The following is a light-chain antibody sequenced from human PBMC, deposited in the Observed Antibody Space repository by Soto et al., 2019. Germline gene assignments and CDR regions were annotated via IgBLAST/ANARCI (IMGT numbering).Light chain of an antibody. V-gene: IGKV4-1*01. J-gene: IGKJ1*01. CDR3: QQYYSTPPT. CDR1: QSVLYSSNNKNY. CDR2: WAS. Sequence: DIVMTQSPDSLAVSLGERATINCKSSQSVLYSSNNKNYLAWYQQKPGQPPKLLIYWASTRESGVPDRFSGSGSGTDFTLHISSLQAEDVAVYYCQQYYSTPPTVGQGTMVEIK.